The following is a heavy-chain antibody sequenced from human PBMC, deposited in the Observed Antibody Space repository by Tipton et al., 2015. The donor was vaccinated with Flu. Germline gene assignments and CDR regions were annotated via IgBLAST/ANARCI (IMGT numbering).Heavy chain of an antibody. V-gene: IGHV4-38-2*01. J-gene: IGHJ4*02. D-gene: IGHD3-10*02. CDR1: GYSIGSAYY. CDR3: ARHTGDSVRGVIDY. Sequence: TLSLTCSVSGYSIGSAYYWGWVRRPPGKGLEWIGTIYHSGTTYYNPSPKSRLTISVDTSKNQFSLRLSSVTAADTAVYYCARHTGDSVRGVIDYWGQGTLVTVSS. CDR2: IYHSGTT.